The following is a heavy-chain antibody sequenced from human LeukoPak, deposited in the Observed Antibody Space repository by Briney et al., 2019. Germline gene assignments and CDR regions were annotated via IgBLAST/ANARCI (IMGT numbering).Heavy chain of an antibody. J-gene: IGHJ3*02. CDR2: ISGSGGST. V-gene: IGHV3-23*01. CDR1: GFTFSSYA. Sequence: PGGSLRLSCAASGFTFSSYAMSWVRQAPGKGLEWVSAISGSGGSTYYADSVKGRFTISRDNSKNTLYLQMNSLRAEDTAVYYCARDGSYYDSSGIDAFDIWGQGTMVTVSS. D-gene: IGHD3-22*01. CDR3: ARDGSYYDSSGIDAFDI.